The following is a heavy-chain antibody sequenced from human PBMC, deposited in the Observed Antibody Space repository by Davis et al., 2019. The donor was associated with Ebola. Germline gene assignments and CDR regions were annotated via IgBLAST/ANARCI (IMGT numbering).Heavy chain of an antibody. V-gene: IGHV4-59*01. Sequence: SETLSLTCSVSGGSISSYYWTWIRQPPGKGLEWIAYINYSGSTNYNPSLKSRVTISVDMSKNQFSLKLSSVTAADTAVYYCARGTSSSSYYYYGMDVWGQGTTVTVSS. CDR2: INYSGST. CDR3: ARGTSSSSYYYYGMDV. J-gene: IGHJ6*02. CDR1: GGSISSYY. D-gene: IGHD6-6*01.